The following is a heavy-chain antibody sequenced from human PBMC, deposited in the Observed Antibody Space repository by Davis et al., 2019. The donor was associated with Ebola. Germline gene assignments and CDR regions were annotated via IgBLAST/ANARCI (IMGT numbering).Heavy chain of an antibody. CDR3: ARDSRGGGITSKQLQH. V-gene: IGHV3-23*01. CDR1: GFIFRPYA. Sequence: PGGSLRLSCAASGFIFRPYAVSWVRQAPGRGLEWVSAISGSGSTTYYADSVKGRFTISRDNSKNMVYLQMNSVRPEDTAVYYCARDSRGGGITSKQLQHWGQGTLVTVSS. CDR2: ISGSGSTT. J-gene: IGHJ1*01. D-gene: IGHD1-14*01.